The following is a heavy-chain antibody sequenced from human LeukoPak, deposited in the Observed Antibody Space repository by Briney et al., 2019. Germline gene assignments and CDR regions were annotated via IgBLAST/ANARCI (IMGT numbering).Heavy chain of an antibody. Sequence: ASVRVSCKASGYTFTSYDINWVRQATGQGLEWMGWTNPNSGNTGYAQKFQGRVTMTRNTSISTAYMELSSLGSEDTAVYYCARVGMLLPDYWGQGTLVTVSS. CDR2: TNPNSGNT. D-gene: IGHD2-8*01. V-gene: IGHV1-8*01. J-gene: IGHJ4*02. CDR1: GYTFTSYD. CDR3: ARVGMLLPDY.